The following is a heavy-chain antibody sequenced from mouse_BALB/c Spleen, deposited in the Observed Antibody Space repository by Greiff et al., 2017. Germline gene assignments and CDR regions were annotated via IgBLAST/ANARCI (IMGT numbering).Heavy chain of an antibody. CDR2: IDTSDSYT. D-gene: IGHD2-10*02. V-gene: IGHV1-69*01. CDR3: AGGYGNLPFAY. Sequence: QVQLQQPGAELVMPGASVKMSCKASGYTFTDYWMHWVKQRPGQGLEWIGAIDTSDSYTSYNQKFKGKATLTVDESSSTAYMQLSSLTSEDSAVYYCAGGYGNLPFAYWGQGTLVTVSA. CDR1: GYTFTDYW. J-gene: IGHJ3*01.